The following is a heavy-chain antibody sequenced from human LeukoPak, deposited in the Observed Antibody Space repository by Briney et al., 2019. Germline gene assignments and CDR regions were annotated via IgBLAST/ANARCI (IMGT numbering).Heavy chain of an antibody. Sequence: GGSLRLSCAASGFTFDDYAMNWVRQAPGKGLEWVSGINWNGGSTYYRDSVKDRFTISRDNAKNSLYLQMNSLRAEDTALYYCARVKGSGYRNSIDYWGQGTLVTVSS. CDR3: ARVKGSGYRNSIDY. CDR2: INWNGGST. V-gene: IGHV3-20*04. J-gene: IGHJ4*02. CDR1: GFTFDDYA. D-gene: IGHD3-3*01.